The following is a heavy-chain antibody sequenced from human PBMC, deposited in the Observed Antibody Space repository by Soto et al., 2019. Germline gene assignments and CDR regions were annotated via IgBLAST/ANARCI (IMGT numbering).Heavy chain of an antibody. CDR3: ARRTAGWYFEL. J-gene: IGHJ2*01. D-gene: IGHD2-21*02. CDR2: ISSLGDST. Sequence: EVQLVESGGGLVQPGGSLRLSCAASGFIFNSYAMHWVRQAPGKGLEYVSPISSLGDSTIYANSVKDRFTISRDKSTNSLHLQVGSLRVEEMAVYYCARRTAGWYFELWGRGTVVTVSS. CDR1: GFIFNSYA. V-gene: IGHV3-64*01.